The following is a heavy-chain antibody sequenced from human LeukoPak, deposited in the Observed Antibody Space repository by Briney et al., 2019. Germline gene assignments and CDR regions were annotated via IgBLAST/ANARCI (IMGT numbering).Heavy chain of an antibody. Sequence: SETLSLTCTVSGGSISSSSYYWGWIRQPPGKGLEWIGSIYYSGSTYYNPSLKSRVTISVDTSKNQFSLKLSSVTAADTAVYYCATYSSSWLGYFDYWGQGALVTVSS. CDR3: ATYSSSWLGYFDY. CDR2: IYYSGST. D-gene: IGHD6-13*01. V-gene: IGHV4-39*07. CDR1: GGSISSSSYY. J-gene: IGHJ4*02.